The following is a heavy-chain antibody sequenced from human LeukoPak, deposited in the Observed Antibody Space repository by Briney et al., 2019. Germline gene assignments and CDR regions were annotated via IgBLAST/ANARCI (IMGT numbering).Heavy chain of an antibody. CDR3: ARDNPDSSGWYEIFDY. D-gene: IGHD6-19*01. Sequence: ATVKLSCKVSGYTFTDYYMHWVQQAPGKGLEWMGLVDPEDGETIYAEKFQGRVTVTADTSTDTAYMELSSLISVTAADTAVYYCARDNPDSSGWYEIFDYWGQGTLVTVSS. CDR1: GYTFTDYY. CDR2: VDPEDGET. V-gene: IGHV1-69-2*01. J-gene: IGHJ4*02.